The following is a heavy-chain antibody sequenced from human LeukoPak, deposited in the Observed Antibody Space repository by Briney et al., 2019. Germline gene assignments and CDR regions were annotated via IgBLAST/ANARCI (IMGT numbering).Heavy chain of an antibody. D-gene: IGHD5-18*01. Sequence: KPSETLSLTGTVSGGSISSSSYYWGWIRQPPGKGLEWIGSIYYSGSTYYNPSLKSRVTISVDTSKNQFSLKLSSVTAAATAVYYCARHRRGYSYGYDVYWGQGTLVTVSS. CDR2: IYYSGST. CDR3: ARHRRGYSYGYDVY. V-gene: IGHV4-39*01. CDR1: GGSISSSSYY. J-gene: IGHJ4*02.